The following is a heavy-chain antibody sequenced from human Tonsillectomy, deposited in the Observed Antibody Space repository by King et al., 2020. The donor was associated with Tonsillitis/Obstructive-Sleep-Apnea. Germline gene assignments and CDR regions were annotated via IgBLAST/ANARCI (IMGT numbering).Heavy chain of an antibody. CDR2: ISYDGSNK. Sequence: VQLVESGGGVVQPGRSMRLSCAASGFIFSNYTMHWVRQAPGKGLDWVAVISYDGSNKYYADSVKGRFTISRDNSKNTLYLQMHFLRTEDSAVFYCARDPXLXQWXAPWFDXWGXGTLVTVS. V-gene: IGHV3-30*04. D-gene: IGHD6-19*01. J-gene: IGHJ5*02. CDR1: GFIFSNYT. CDR3: ARDPXLXQWXAPWFDX.